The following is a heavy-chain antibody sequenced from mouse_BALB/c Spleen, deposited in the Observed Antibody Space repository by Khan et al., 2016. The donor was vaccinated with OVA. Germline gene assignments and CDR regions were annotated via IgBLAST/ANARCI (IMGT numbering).Heavy chain of an antibody. D-gene: IGHD2-10*02. Sequence: VQLQESGPGLVAPSQSLSITCTVSGFSLSDYGVSWIRQPPGKGLEWLGVIWGGGSTYYNSGLKSRLSISKDNSKSQVFLKMNSLQTDDTAMYYCAKGVCSYYFALDYWGQGTSVTVSS. V-gene: IGHV2-6-5*01. CDR1: GFSLSDYG. CDR2: IWGGGST. J-gene: IGHJ4*01. CDR3: AKGVCSYYFALDY.